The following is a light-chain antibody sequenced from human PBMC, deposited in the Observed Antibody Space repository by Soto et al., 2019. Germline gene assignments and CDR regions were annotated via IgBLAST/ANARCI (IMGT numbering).Light chain of an antibody. V-gene: IGKV3-20*01. CDR3: QQYGNSPWT. Sequence: EIMLKQSPCTRSLSPGERATLSCRASQSVSSSYLAWYQQKPGQAPRLLIYGASSRATGIPDRFSGSGSGTDFTLTISRLETEEFAVYYCQQYGNSPWTFGQGTKVDI. CDR1: QSVSSSY. CDR2: GAS. J-gene: IGKJ1*01.